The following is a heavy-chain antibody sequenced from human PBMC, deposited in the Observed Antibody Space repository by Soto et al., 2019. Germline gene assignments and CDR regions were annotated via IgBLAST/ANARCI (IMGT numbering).Heavy chain of an antibody. Sequence: GGSLRLSCTASGFTFGDYAMSWFRQAPGKGLEWVGFIRSKAYGGTTEYAASVKGRFTISRGDSKSIAYLQMNSLKTEDTAVYYCTRDIVGAIYYYYYYGMDVWGQGTTVTVSS. V-gene: IGHV3-49*03. CDR1: GFTFGDYA. CDR3: TRDIVGAIYYYYYYGMDV. D-gene: IGHD1-26*01. J-gene: IGHJ6*02. CDR2: IRSKAYGGTT.